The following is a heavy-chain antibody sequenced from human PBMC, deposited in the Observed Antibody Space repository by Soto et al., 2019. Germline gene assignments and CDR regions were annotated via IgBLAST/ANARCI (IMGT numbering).Heavy chain of an antibody. CDR3: ARVNQNWFDS. J-gene: IGHJ5*01. Sequence: SLQISCKACGYNFTAFWIHWVRQMPGKGLEWLGKIDPSDSYTNYSPSFEGHVTISTDNSITTAYLQWSSLRASDTALYFCARVNQNWFDSWAQGTVVTESS. CDR2: IDPSDSYT. CDR1: GYNFTAFW. V-gene: IGHV5-10-1*01.